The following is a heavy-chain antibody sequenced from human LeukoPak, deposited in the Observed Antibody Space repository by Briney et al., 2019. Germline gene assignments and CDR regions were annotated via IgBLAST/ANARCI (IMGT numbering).Heavy chain of an antibody. J-gene: IGHJ3*02. V-gene: IGHV4-39*01. CDR2: VYYSGST. D-gene: IGHD2-21*02. Sequence: SETLSLTCTVSGGSISSSGHYWGWIRQPPGKGLEWIGTVYYSGSTYYNPSLKSRVYISVDTSKPQFSPKLSPVTAADTAVYYCARHPRQAVLVTARGSFDIGGQGTMVTVPS. CDR1: GGSISSSGHY. CDR3: ARHPRQAVLVTARGSFDI.